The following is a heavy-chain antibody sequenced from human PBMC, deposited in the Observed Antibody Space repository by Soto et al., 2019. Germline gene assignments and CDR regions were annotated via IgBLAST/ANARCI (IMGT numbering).Heavy chain of an antibody. CDR1: GFTFSSYA. J-gene: IGHJ4*02. CDR2: ISGSGGST. CDR3: ATMEVISFIDY. V-gene: IGHV3-23*01. Sequence: GGALRVSCAASGFTFSSYAMSWVRQAPGKGLEWVSAISGSGGSTYYADSVKGRFTISRDNSKNTLYLQMNSLRAEDTAVYYCATMEVISFIDYWGQGTLVTVSS. D-gene: IGHD3-10*01.